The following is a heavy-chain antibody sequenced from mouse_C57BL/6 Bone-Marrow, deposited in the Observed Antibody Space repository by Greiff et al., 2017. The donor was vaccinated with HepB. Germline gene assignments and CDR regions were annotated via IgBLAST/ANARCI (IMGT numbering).Heavy chain of an antibody. V-gene: IGHV1-53*01. J-gene: IGHJ3*01. CDR1: GYTFTSYW. CDR3: ERRGGGDWAWFAY. CDR2: INPSNGGT. D-gene: IGHD2-13*01. Sequence: QVQLQQPGTELVKPGASVKLSCKASGYTFTSYWMHWVKQRPGQGLEWIGNINPSNGGTNYNEKFKSKATLTVDKSSSTAYMQLSSLTSEDSAVYDGERRGGGDWAWFAYWGQGTLVTVSA.